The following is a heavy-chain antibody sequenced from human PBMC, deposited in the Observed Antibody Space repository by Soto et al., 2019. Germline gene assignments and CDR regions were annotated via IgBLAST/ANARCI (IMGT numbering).Heavy chain of an antibody. D-gene: IGHD3-22*01. J-gene: IGHJ4*02. CDR1: GYTFTGYY. CDR3: ARGLVYYYDSSGYSPPDY. V-gene: IGHV1-2*02. CDR2: INPNSGGT. Sequence: SVKVSCKASGYTFTGYYMHWVRQAPGQGLEWMGWINPNSGGTNYAQKFQGRVTMTRDTSISTAYMGLSRLRSDDTAVYYCARGLVYYYDSSGYSPPDYWGQGTLVTVSS.